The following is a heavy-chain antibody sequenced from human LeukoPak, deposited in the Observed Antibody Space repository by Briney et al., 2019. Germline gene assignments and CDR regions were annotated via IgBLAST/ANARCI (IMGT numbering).Heavy chain of an antibody. Sequence: GGSLRLSCAASGSTFDDYAMHWVRQAPGKGLEWVSGIGWNSGGIGYADSVKGRFTISRDNAKNSLYLQMNSLRADDTALYYCAKGKKMTVAGLFDYWGQGTLVTVSS. J-gene: IGHJ4*02. D-gene: IGHD6-19*01. CDR1: GSTFDDYA. V-gene: IGHV3-9*01. CDR2: IGWNSGGI. CDR3: AKGKKMTVAGLFDY.